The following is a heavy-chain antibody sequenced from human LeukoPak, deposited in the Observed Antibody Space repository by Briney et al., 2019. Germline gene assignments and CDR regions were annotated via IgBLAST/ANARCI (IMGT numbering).Heavy chain of an antibody. D-gene: IGHD2-2*01. J-gene: IGHJ4*02. CDR3: ASALGCSSTSCSFNDY. Sequence: SETLSLTCTVSGGSISSGDYYWSWIRQPPGKGLEWIGEINHSGSTNYNPSLKSRVTISVDTSKNQFSLKLSSVTAADTAVYYCASALGCSSTSCSFNDYWGQGTLVTVSS. V-gene: IGHV4-39*07. CDR1: GGSISSGDYY. CDR2: INHSGST.